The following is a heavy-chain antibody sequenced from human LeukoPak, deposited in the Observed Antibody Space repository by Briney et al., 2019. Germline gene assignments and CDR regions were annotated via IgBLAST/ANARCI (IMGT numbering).Heavy chain of an antibody. D-gene: IGHD4-17*01. CDR2: IYYSGST. V-gene: IGHV4-39*07. J-gene: IGHJ4*02. CDR3: ARDLSGDYGFDY. Sequence: SETLSLTCTVSGGSINSSSYFWGWIRQPPGKGLEWIGSIYYSGSTYYNPSLKSRVTISVDTSKNQFSLQLNSVTPEDTAVYYCARDLSGDYGFDYWGQGTLVTVSS. CDR1: GGSINSSSYF.